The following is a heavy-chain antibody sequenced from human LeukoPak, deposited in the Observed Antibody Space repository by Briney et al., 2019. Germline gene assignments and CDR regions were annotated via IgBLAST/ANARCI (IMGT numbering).Heavy chain of an antibody. CDR3: ARYDYGDYEDYFYYMDV. Sequence: GRSLRLSCAASGFTFSSYPMHWVRQAPGKGLEWVAVISYDGSNKYYADSVKGRFTISRDNAKNSLYLQMDGLRAEDTAVYYCARYDYGDYEDYFYYMDVWGKGTAVSVSS. CDR2: ISYDGSNK. V-gene: IGHV3-30*04. CDR1: GFTFSSYP. J-gene: IGHJ6*03. D-gene: IGHD4-17*01.